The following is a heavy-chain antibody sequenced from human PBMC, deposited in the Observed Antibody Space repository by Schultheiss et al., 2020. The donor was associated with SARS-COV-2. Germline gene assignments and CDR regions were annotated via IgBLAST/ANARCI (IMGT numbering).Heavy chain of an antibody. CDR1: GFTFSSYW. V-gene: IGHV3-7*01. Sequence: LSLTCAASGFTFSSYWMSWVRQAPGKGLEWVANIKQDGSEKYYVDSVKGRFTISRDNAKNSLYLQMNSLRAEDTAVYYCARDLAAAGTGYWGQGTLVTVSS. D-gene: IGHD6-13*01. CDR3: ARDLAAAGTGY. CDR2: IKQDGSEK. J-gene: IGHJ4*02.